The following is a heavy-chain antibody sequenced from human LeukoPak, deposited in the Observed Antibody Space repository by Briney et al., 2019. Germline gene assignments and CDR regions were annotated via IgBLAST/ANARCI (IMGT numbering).Heavy chain of an antibody. CDR1: GGSINNYY. Sequence: PSETLSLTCAISGGSINNYYWSWIRQPPGKGLEWIGEINHSGSTNYNPSLKSRVTISVDTSKNQFSLKLSSVTAADTAVYYCARGDRRYRYCSSTSCHGGSSGYFDYWGQGTLVTVSS. D-gene: IGHD2-2*01. V-gene: IGHV4-34*01. CDR2: INHSGST. J-gene: IGHJ4*02. CDR3: ARGDRRYRYCSSTSCHGGSSGYFDY.